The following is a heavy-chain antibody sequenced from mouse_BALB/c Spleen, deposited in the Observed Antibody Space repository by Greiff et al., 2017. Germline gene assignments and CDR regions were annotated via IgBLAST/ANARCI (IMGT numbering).Heavy chain of an antibody. CDR1: GFSLTSYG. D-gene: IGHD1-1*01. CDR2: IWAGGST. J-gene: IGHJ4*01. V-gene: IGHV2-9*02. CDR3: ARSYYYGSSPYYAMDY. Sequence: QVQLQQSGPGLVAPSQSLSITCTVSGFSLTSYGVHWVRQPPGKGLEWLGVIWAGGSTNYNSALMSRLSISKDNSKSQVFLKMNSLQTDDTAMYYCARSYYYGSSPYYAMDYWGQGTSVTVSS.